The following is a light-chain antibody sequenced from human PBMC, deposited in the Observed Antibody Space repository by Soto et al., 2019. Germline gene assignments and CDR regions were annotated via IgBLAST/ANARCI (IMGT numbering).Light chain of an antibody. CDR3: QQYGNSPPYT. J-gene: IGKJ2*01. CDR1: QSVSNNY. Sequence: EVVLTQSPGTLSLSPGDRATLSCRASQSVSNNYSAWYQQKPGQATRFLIFGSSDRATGIPDRFSGSGSGTDFTLTISRLEHDEFAAYYCQQYGNSPPYTFGQGTKLEI. CDR2: GSS. V-gene: IGKV3-20*01.